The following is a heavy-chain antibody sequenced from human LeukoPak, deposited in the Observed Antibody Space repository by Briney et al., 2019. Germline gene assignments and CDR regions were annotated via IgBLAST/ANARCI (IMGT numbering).Heavy chain of an antibody. D-gene: IGHD5/OR15-5a*01. CDR3: AGLGSTIIPFLDV. V-gene: IGHV4-59*01. Sequence: PSETLSLTCTVSGGSISSYYWGWIRQPPGKGLEWIGYIYYSGTTNYNPSLKSRVTISVDTSKNQFSLKLSSVTAADAAVYYCAGLGSTIIPFLDVWGKGTAVTVSS. CDR2: IYYSGTT. J-gene: IGHJ6*04. CDR1: GGSISSYY.